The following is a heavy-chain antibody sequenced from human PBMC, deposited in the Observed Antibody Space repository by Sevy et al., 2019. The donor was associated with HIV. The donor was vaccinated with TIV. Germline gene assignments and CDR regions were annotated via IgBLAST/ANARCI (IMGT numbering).Heavy chain of an antibody. CDR1: GFTFSSYA. Sequence: QLGGSLRLSCAASGFTFSSYAMSWVRQAPGKGLEWVSAISGSGGSTYYADSVKGRFTISRDNSKNTLYLQMNSLRAEDTAVYYCAKVKYYYDSSGEETAAWGQGTLVTVSS. J-gene: IGHJ5*02. V-gene: IGHV3-23*01. CDR3: AKVKYYYDSSGEETAA. D-gene: IGHD3-22*01. CDR2: ISGSGGST.